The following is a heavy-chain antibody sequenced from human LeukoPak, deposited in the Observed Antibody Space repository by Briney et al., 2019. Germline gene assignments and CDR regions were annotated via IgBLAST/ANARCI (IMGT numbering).Heavy chain of an antibody. Sequence: GGSLRLSCAASGFTVSSNYMSWVRQAPGKGLQWVATISGNGDATYYADSVKGRFTISRDNSESTLHLQMNSLRAEDTAVYYCAKAPTGTRPHYYYYYMDVWGKGTTVTVSS. CDR3: AKAPTGTRPHYYYYYMDV. J-gene: IGHJ6*03. D-gene: IGHD1-7*01. V-gene: IGHV3-23*01. CDR2: ISGNGDAT. CDR1: GFTVSSNY.